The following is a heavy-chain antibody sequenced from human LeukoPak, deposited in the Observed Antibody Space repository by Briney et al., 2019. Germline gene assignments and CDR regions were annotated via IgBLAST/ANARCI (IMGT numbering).Heavy chain of an antibody. V-gene: IGHV3-33*01. CDR2: IWYDGSNK. J-gene: IGHJ6*02. CDR1: GFTFSSYG. D-gene: IGHD4-17*01. Sequence: PGRSLRLSCAASGFTFSSYGMHWVRQAPGKGLEWVAVIWYDGSNKYYADSVKGRFTISRDNSKNTLYLQMNSLRAEDTAVYYCARDGFDYGDYLYYYGMDVWGQGTTVTVSS. CDR3: ARDGFDYGDYLYYYGMDV.